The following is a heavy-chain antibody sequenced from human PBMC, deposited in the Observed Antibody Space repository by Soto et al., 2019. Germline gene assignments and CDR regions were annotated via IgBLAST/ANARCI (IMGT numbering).Heavy chain of an antibody. V-gene: IGHV4-39*01. CDR2: IYYSGST. CDR3: ARHGGAVDLPYYYYGMDV. D-gene: IGHD6-19*01. CDR1: GGSISSSSYY. Sequence: SETLSLTCTVSGGSISSSSYYWGWIRQPPGKGLEWIGSIYYSGSTYYNPSLKSRVTISVDTSKNQFSLKLSSVTAADTAVYYCARHGGAVDLPYYYYGMDVWGQGTTVTVSS. J-gene: IGHJ6*02.